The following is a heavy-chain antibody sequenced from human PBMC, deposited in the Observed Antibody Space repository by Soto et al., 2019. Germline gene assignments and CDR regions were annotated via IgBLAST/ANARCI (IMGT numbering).Heavy chain of an antibody. D-gene: IGHD5-18*01. CDR3: ARGVDTAMSDDAFDI. CDR1: GGTFSSYT. Sequence: ASVKVSCKASGGTFSSYTISWVRQAPGQGLEWMGRIIPILPIASYAHKFQGRVTITAGKSTSTAYMELSSLRSEDTALYYCARGVDTAMSDDAFDIWGQGTMVTVSS. V-gene: IGHV1-69*02. CDR2: IIPILPIA. J-gene: IGHJ3*02.